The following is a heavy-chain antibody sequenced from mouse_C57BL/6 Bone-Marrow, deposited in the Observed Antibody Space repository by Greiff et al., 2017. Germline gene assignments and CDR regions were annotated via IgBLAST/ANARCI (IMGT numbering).Heavy chain of an antibody. CDR3: ARSRDGYSHWYFDV. CDR2: SET. Sequence: SETHYNQKFKDKATLTVDKSSSTAYMQLSSLTSEDSAVYYCARSRDGYSHWYFDVWGTGTTVTVSS. V-gene: IGHV1-52*01. D-gene: IGHD2-3*01. J-gene: IGHJ1*03.